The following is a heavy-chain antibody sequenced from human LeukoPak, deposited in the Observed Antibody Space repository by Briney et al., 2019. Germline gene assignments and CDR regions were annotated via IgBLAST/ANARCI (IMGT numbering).Heavy chain of an antibody. CDR2: INHSGST. V-gene: IGHV4-34*01. CDR1: GGSFSGYY. D-gene: IGHD3-9*01. Sequence: SETLSLTCAVYGGSFSGYYWSWIRQPPGKGLEWVGEINHSGSTNYNPSLKSRVTISVDTSKNQFSLKLSSVTAADTAVYYCARGPLYYDILTGYYTTTIEGWFGYWGQGTLVTVSS. J-gene: IGHJ4*02. CDR3: ARGPLYYDILTGYYTTTIEGWFGY.